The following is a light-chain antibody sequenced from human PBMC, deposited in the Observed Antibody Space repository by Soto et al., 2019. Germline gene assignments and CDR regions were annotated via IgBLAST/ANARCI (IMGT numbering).Light chain of an antibody. V-gene: IGLV2-23*02. CDR1: SSDVGTYTL. CDR3: SSYAGAITFYV. J-gene: IGLJ1*01. Sequence: QSVLTQPASVSGSPGQSITISCTGTSSDVGTYTLVSWYQQHPGKAPKLVIYEVNKRPAGVSKRFSGSKSGDTASLTISGLQAEDEADYYCSSYAGAITFYVFGXXXXLTVL. CDR2: EVN.